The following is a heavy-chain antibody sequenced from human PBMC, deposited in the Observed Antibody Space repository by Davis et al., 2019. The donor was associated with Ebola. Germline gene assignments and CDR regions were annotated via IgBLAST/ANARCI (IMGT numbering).Heavy chain of an antibody. Sequence: PGGSLRLSCAASGYTFTGYYMHWVRQAPGQGLEWMGWINPNSGGTNYAQKFQGRVTMTRDTSISTAYMELSRLRSDDTAVYYCARGITGTTSNFDYWGQGTLVTVSS. J-gene: IGHJ4*02. V-gene: IGHV1-2*02. D-gene: IGHD1-7*01. CDR2: INPNSGGT. CDR1: GYTFTGYY. CDR3: ARGITGTTSNFDY.